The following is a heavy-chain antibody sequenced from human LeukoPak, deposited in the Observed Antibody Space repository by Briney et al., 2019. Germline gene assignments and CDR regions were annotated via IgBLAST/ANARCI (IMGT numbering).Heavy chain of an antibody. CDR2: IGGRADTT. D-gene: IGHD3-10*01. CDR1: GFPFSHSA. Sequence: PGGSLRLSCAASGFPFSHSAMSWVRQAPGKGLEWVSAIGGRADTTYYADSVRGRFTVSRDNSENTLYLQLNSLRADDTAVYFCVKGFVHPTYYFDYWGQGTLVTVSS. J-gene: IGHJ4*02. V-gene: IGHV3-23*01. CDR3: VKGFVHPTYYFDY.